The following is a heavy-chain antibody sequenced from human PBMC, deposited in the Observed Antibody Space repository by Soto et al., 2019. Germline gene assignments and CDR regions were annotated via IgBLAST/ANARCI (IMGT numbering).Heavy chain of an antibody. V-gene: IGHV1-69*06. D-gene: IGHD3-3*01. CDR3: NRGSEYDFWSGYL. CDR1: GGTSTRYA. CDR2: IVLMFGTS. Sequence: QARLVQSGAEVRKPGSSVQVSCKVTGGTSTRYAINWVRQGPGQGLEWLGGIVLMFGTSKYAKKFQCRITITADTSTNIAYMELRSLRSEDTGVYYCNRGSEYDFWSGYLWGQGTLVSVSS. J-gene: IGHJ4*02.